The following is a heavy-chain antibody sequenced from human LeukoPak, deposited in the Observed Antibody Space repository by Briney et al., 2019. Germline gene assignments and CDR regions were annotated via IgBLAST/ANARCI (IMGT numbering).Heavy chain of an antibody. D-gene: IGHD3-10*01. V-gene: IGHV3-48*03. CDR2: VSGSGTTI. Sequence: GGSLRLSCAASGFTFRSDEMSWVRQAPGKGLEWVSYVSGSGTTIYYADSVKGRFTISRDNAKNSLYLQMNSLRAEDTAVYYCARAHDSGSYIIPYAFDIWGQGTMVTVSS. CDR3: ARAHDSGSYIIPYAFDI. J-gene: IGHJ3*02. CDR1: GFTFRSDE.